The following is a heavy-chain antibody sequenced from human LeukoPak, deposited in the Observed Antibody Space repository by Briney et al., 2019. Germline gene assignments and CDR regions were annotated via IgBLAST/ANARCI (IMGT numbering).Heavy chain of an antibody. CDR2: IYRDGST. J-gene: IGHJ4*02. CDR3: AKIVVITGTDYFDY. D-gene: IGHD3-22*01. Sequence: GPSLRLSRAASGFTVSNEYMTWVRQAPGKGLEWLSVIYRDGSTYYADSVKGRFTISRDNSKSTVYLQMSSLRAEDTAVYYCAKIVVITGTDYFDYWGQGTLVTVSS. V-gene: IGHV3-53*01. CDR1: GFTVSNEY.